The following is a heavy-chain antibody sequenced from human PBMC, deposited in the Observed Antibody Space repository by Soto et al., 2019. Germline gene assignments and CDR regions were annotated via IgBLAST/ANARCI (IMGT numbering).Heavy chain of an antibody. Sequence: SETLSLTCTVSGGSISSYYWSWIRQPPGKGLEWIGYIYYSGSTNYNPSLKSRVTISVDTSKNQFSLKLSSVTAADPAVYYCAREGGSYSNYFDYWGQGTLVTVSS. V-gene: IGHV4-59*01. CDR2: IYYSGST. CDR1: GGSISSYY. J-gene: IGHJ4*02. D-gene: IGHD1-26*01. CDR3: AREGGSYSNYFDY.